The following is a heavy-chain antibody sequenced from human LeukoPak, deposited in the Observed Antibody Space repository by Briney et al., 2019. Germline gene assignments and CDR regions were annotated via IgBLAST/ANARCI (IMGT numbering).Heavy chain of an antibody. V-gene: IGHV3-30*04. CDR2: ISYDGSNK. Sequence: GRSLRLSCAAPGFTFSSYAMHWVRQAPGKGLEWVAVISYDGSNKYYADSVKGRFTISRDNSKNTLYLQMNSLRAEDTAVYYCARSYGSGSLDYFDYWGQGTLVTVSS. J-gene: IGHJ4*02. CDR3: ARSYGSGSLDYFDY. CDR1: GFTFSSYA. D-gene: IGHD3-10*01.